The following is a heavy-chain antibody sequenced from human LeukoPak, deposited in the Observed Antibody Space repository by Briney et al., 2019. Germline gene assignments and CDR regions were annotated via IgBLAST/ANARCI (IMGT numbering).Heavy chain of an antibody. CDR1: GGTFSSYA. J-gene: IGHJ6*02. Sequence: ASVKVSCKASGGTFSSYAISWVRQAPGQGLEWMGGIIPIFGTANYAQKFQGRVTITADESTSTAYMELSSLRSEDTAVYYCARDWPDSRIYYYYYYGMDVWGQGTTVTVSS. CDR2: IIPIFGTA. CDR3: ARDWPDSRIYYYYYYGMDV. D-gene: IGHD3-22*01. V-gene: IGHV1-69*13.